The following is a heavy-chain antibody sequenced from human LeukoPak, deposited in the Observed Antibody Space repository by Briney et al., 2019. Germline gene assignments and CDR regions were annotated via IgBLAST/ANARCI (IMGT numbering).Heavy chain of an antibody. D-gene: IGHD6-19*01. CDR1: GGSISSSSYY. J-gene: IGHJ3*02. V-gene: IGHV4-39*07. CDR3: ATLAVAPWSHAFDI. CDR2: IYYSGST. Sequence: SETLSLTCTVSGGSISSSSYYWGWIRQPPGKGLEWIGSIYYSGSTYYNPSLKSRVTISVDTSKNQFSLKLRSVTAADTAVYYCATLAVAPWSHAFDIWGQGTMVTVSS.